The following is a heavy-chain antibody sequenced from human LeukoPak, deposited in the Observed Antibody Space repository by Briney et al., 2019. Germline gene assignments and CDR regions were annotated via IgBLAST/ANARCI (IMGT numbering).Heavy chain of an antibody. J-gene: IGHJ5*02. D-gene: IGHD3-10*01. CDR3: AREGLNMVRGVIPKEAWGWFDP. Sequence: PSQTLSLTCTVSGGSISSGSYYWNWIRQPAGKGLEWIGRIYTSGSTNYNPSLKSRVTVSVDTSKNQFSLKLSSVTAADTAVYYCAREGLNMVRGVIPKEAWGWFDPWGQGTLVTVSS. V-gene: IGHV4-61*02. CDR2: IYTSGST. CDR1: GGSISSGSYY.